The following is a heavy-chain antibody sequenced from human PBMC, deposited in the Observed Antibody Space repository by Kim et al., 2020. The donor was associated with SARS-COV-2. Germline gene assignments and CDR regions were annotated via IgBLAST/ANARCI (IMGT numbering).Heavy chain of an antibody. CDR2: IFYSGST. D-gene: IGHD3-10*01. V-gene: IGHV4-59*01. CDR3: ARSAGLASWHQFDY. CDR1: SDSFSAYY. J-gene: IGHJ4*02. Sequence: SETLSLTCTVSSDSFSAYYWSWIRQIPGKGLEWIGYIFYSGSTNYNPSLKSRATISWDTSRNQFSLDLTSVTQADTAVYSCARSAGLASWHQFDYWGQG.